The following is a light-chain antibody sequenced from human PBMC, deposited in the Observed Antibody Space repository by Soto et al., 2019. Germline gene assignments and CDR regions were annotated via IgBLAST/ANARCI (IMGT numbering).Light chain of an antibody. J-gene: IGKJ1*01. CDR3: LQHNAYPWT. CDR1: QDIGIN. V-gene: IGKV1-17*01. Sequence: DIQMTQSPSSLSASVGDRVTMTCRASQDIGINLGWFQQKPGKAPKRLIYVASSLQSGVPSRFSGSGSGPEFTLTISSLQPEDFARYFCLQHNAYPWTFGQGTKVEV. CDR2: VAS.